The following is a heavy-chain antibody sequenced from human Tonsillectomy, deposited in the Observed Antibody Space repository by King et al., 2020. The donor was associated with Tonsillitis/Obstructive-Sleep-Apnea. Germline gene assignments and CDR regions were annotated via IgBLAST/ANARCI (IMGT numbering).Heavy chain of an antibody. J-gene: IGHJ6*03. V-gene: IGHV3-48*02. Sequence: VQLVESGGGLVQPGGSLRLSCAASGFTFSSYSMNWVRPAPGKGLEWVLYISRSSSTIYFAASVKGRFTISRDNAKKSLYLQMNSLRDEDTAVYYCVRDIFGSEEHTPYYMDVWGKGTTVTVSS. CDR1: GFTFSSYS. CDR2: ISRSSSTI. D-gene: IGHD3-10*02. CDR3: VRDIFGSEEHTPYYMDV.